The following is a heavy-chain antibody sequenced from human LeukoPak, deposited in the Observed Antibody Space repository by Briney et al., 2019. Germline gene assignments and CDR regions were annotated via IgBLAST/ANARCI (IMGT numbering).Heavy chain of an antibody. Sequence: SETLSLTCTVSGVSISGYYWTWLRQPPGKGLEWIGYIYSSGSTNYNPSLKSRVTISVDTSKNQFSLRLSSVTAADTAVYYCARHRYTSSSSYFDFWGQGTLVTVSS. V-gene: IGHV4-59*08. D-gene: IGHD6-6*01. CDR2: IYSSGST. J-gene: IGHJ4*02. CDR1: GVSISGYY. CDR3: ARHRYTSSSSYFDF.